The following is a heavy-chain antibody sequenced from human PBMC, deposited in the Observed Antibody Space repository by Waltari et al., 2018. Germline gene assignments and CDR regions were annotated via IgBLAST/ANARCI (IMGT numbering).Heavy chain of an antibody. V-gene: IGHV1-69*05. D-gene: IGHD6-19*01. J-gene: IGHJ4*02. CDR1: GGTFSSYA. CDR3: ARGDSSGLDFDY. Sequence: QVQLVQSGAEVKKPGSSVKVSCKASGGTFSSYAISWVRQAPGQGLEWMGGIILSFSTANCAQKFQGRVTITTDESTGTSYMELSSLRSEDTAVYYGARGDSSGLDFDYWGQGTLVTVSS. CDR2: IILSFSTA.